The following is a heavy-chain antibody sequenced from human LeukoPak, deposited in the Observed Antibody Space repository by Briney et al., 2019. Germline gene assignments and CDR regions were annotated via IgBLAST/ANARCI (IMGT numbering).Heavy chain of an antibody. CDR1: GGSISSGDYY. CDR2: IYNSGST. J-gene: IGHJ4*02. V-gene: IGHV4-30-4*01. CDR3: ARDYGSGGGYFDY. D-gene: IGHD3-10*01. Sequence: PSETLSLTCTVSGGSISSGDYYWSWIRQSPGKGLEWIGYIYNSGSTYYNPSLKSRVTLSVDTSKNQFSLKLSSVTAADTAVYYCARDYGSGGGYFDYWGQGTLVTVSS.